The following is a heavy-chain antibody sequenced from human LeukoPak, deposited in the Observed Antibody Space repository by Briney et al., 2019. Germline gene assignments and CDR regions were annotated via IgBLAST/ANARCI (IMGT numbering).Heavy chain of an antibody. J-gene: IGHJ4*02. CDR1: GGSISSGGYY. Sequence: PSETLSLTCTVSGGSISSGGYYWSWIRQHPGKGLEWIGYIYYSGSTYYNPSLKSRVTISVDTSKNQFSLKLSSVTAADTAVYYCARTGHSSSWPYFDYWGQGTLVTVSS. D-gene: IGHD6-13*01. CDR3: ARTGHSSSWPYFDY. CDR2: IYYSGST. V-gene: IGHV4-31*03.